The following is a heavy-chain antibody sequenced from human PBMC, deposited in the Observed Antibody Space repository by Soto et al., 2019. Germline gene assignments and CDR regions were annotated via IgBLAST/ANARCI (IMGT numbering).Heavy chain of an antibody. CDR3: AYSTGWYRHDV. CDR2: LLHGGTT. D-gene: IGHD6-19*01. V-gene: IGHV4-4*02. CDR1: GDSISSPKW. Sequence: QVQLQESGPGLVKPSGTLSLTCAVSGDSISSPKWWTWLRQPPGKVLEWIGDLLHGGTTNYNPSLKSRVTLSVDTSQNQFSLNLTSVTAANTAIYYCAYSTGWYRHDVWGQGTSVTVSS. J-gene: IGHJ3*01.